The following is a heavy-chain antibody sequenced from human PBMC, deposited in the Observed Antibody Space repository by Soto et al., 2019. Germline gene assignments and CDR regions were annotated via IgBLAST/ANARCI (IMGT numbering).Heavy chain of an antibody. CDR3: ATEAYYDSSGYYTDY. D-gene: IGHD3-22*01. CDR2: ISAYNGNT. CDR1: GYTFTSYG. Sequence: QVQLVQSGAEVKKPGASVKVSCKASGYTFTSYGISWVRQAPGQGLEWMGWISAYNGNTNYAQKLQGRVTMTTDTSTSTAYMELRSLRSDDTAVYYCATEAYYDSSGYYTDYWGQGTLVTVSS. J-gene: IGHJ4*02. V-gene: IGHV1-18*01.